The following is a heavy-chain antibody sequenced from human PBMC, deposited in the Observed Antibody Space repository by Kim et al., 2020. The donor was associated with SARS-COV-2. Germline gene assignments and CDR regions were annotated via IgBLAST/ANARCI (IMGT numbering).Heavy chain of an antibody. V-gene: IGHV4-31*03. J-gene: IGHJ4*02. CDR1: GVSISSGGYY. CDR2: IYYSGST. D-gene: IGHD3-22*01. CDR3: ARDHYDSSGVGPYYFDY. Sequence: SETLSLTCTVSGVSISSGGYYWSWIRQHPGKGLEWIGYIYYSGSTYYNPSLKSRVTISVDTTKNQFSLKLSSVTAADTAVYYCARDHYDSSGVGPYYFDYWGQGTLVTVSS.